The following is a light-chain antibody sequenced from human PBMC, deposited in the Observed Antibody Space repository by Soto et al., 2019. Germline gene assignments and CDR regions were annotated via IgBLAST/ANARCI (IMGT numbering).Light chain of an antibody. V-gene: IGLV1-47*01. CDR3: AAWDDSLSGPV. CDR1: SSNIGTNY. J-gene: IGLJ2*01. Sequence: QSVLTQSPSASGTPGQRVTVSCSGSSSNIGTNYVYWYQQLPGTAPKVLIYSTDKRPSGVPDRFSGSKSGTSASLAISGLRSEDEADYYCAAWDDSLSGPVFGGGTTLTVL. CDR2: STD.